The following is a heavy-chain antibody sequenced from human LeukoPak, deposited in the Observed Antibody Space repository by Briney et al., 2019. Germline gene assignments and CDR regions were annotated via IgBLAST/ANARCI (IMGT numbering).Heavy chain of an antibody. Sequence: ASVKVSCKASGGTFSSYAISWVRQAPGQGLEWMGGIIPVFGTANYAQKFQGRVTITTDESTSTAYMELSSLRSEDTAVYYCAREDTWRYDFWSGYFDPWGREPWSPSPQ. J-gene: IGHJ5*02. CDR3: AREDTWRYDFWSGYFDP. CDR1: GGTFSSYA. D-gene: IGHD3-3*01. CDR2: IIPVFGTA. V-gene: IGHV1-69*05.